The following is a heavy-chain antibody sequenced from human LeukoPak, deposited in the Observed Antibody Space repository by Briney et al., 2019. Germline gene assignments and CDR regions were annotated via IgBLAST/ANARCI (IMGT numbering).Heavy chain of an antibody. J-gene: IGHJ6*03. D-gene: IGHD1-1*01. V-gene: IGHV3-74*01. Sequence: GGSLSLSCAASGFTFSSYWMHWVRQAPGKGLVWVSRIITDGSSTTYADSVRGRFTISRDNAKNTLYLQMNSLRAEDTAVYYCARENGGSYFYMDVWGKGTTVTVSS. CDR1: GFTFSSYW. CDR2: IITDGSST. CDR3: ARENGGSYFYMDV.